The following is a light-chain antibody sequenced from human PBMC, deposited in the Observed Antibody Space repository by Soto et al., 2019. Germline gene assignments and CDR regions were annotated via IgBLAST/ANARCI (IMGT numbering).Light chain of an antibody. V-gene: IGKV3D-15*01. CDR3: QQYNSWPLT. Sequence: EIVMTQSPATLSVSPGERATLSCRASQSIRTNLAWYRRKPGQAPSLLIYDISTRATGIPTRFSGSGSGTEFTLTISSLQSEDFAVYYCQQYNSWPLTFGGGTKVDIK. CDR1: QSIRTN. CDR2: DIS. J-gene: IGKJ4*01.